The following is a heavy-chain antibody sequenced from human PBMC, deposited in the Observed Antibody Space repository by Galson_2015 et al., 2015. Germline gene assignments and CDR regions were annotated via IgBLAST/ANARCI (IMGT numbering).Heavy chain of an antibody. V-gene: IGHV4-39*01. CDR2: IYYSGST. J-gene: IGHJ4*02. Sequence: ETLSLTCTVTGDSISSNKYYWGWVRQPPGKGLEWIGTIYYSGSTYYNPSLKSRVTISLDTSRTQFSLKLASVTAADTALYYCARHQFFHSQYGFDSWGQGSLVSVSS. D-gene: IGHD2-8*01. CDR3: ARHQFFHSQYGFDS. CDR1: GDSISSNKYY.